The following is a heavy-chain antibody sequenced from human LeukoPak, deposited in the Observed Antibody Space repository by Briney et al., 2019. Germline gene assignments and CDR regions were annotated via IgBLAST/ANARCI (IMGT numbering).Heavy chain of an antibody. J-gene: IGHJ3*01. Sequence: SQTLSLTCTVSGGSISSGGYYWSWIRQHPGKGLEWIGSIFYSGSTKYSPSLKSRVTISIDRSNSQFSLKMRSVTPADTAVYYCARSTGWYAFSWGQGIMVTVSS. CDR2: IFYSGST. D-gene: IGHD6-19*01. CDR3: ARSTGWYAFS. V-gene: IGHV4-61*08. CDR1: GGSISSGGYY.